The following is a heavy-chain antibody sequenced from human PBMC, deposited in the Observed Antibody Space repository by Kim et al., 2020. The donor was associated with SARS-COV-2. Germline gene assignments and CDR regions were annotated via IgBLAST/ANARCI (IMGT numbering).Heavy chain of an antibody. V-gene: IGHV3-48*03. CDR3: ARDGGGSSLYYFDY. D-gene: IGHD6-6*01. Sequence: AESVKGRFTISRDNAKNSLYLQMNSLRAEDTAVYYCARDGGGSSLYYFDYWGQGTLVTVSS. J-gene: IGHJ4*02.